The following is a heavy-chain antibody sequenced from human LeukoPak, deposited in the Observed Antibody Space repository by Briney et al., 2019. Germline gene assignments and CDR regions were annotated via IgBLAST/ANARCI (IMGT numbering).Heavy chain of an antibody. CDR1: GFTFSSYG. CDR2: ISYDGSNK. J-gene: IGHJ4*02. Sequence: GGSLRLSCAASGFTFSSYGMHWVRQAPGKGLEWVAVISYDGSNKYYADSVKGRFTISRDNSKNTLYLQMNSLRSDDTAVYYCARDLLPYSSSLLKGATYFDYWGQGTLVTVSS. V-gene: IGHV3-30*03. D-gene: IGHD6-13*01. CDR3: ARDLLPYSSSLLKGATYFDY.